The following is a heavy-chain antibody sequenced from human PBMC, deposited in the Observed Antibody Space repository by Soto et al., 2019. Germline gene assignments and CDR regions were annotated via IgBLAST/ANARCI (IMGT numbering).Heavy chain of an antibody. D-gene: IGHD3-3*01. CDR3: ARREYYDFWSGYYTGSDWFDP. J-gene: IGHJ5*02. CDR2: INHSGST. CDR1: GGSFSGYY. Sequence: PSETLSLTCAVYGGSFSGYYWSWIRQPPGKGLEWIGEINHSGSTNYNPSLKSRVTMSVDTSKNQFSLKLSSVTAADTAVYYCARREYYDFWSGYYTGSDWFDPWGQGTLVTVSS. V-gene: IGHV4-34*01.